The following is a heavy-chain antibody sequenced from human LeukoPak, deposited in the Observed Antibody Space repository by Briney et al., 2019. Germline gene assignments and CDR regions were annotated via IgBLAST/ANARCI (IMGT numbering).Heavy chain of an antibody. CDR2: INHSGST. Sequence: SETLSLTCAVYGGSFSGYYWSWIRQPPGKGLEWIGEINHSGSTNYNPSLKSRVTISVDTSKNQFSLKLSSVTAADTAVYYCARSRRELRYFDWLSLFDYWGQGTLVTVSS. D-gene: IGHD3-9*01. V-gene: IGHV4-34*01. CDR3: ARSRRELRYFDWLSLFDY. J-gene: IGHJ4*02. CDR1: GGSFSGYY.